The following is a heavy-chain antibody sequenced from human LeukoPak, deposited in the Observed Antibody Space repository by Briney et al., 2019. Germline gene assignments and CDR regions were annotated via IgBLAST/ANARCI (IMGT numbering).Heavy chain of an antibody. CDR3: ARGSYDYRINWFDP. V-gene: IGHV4-61*02. J-gene: IGHJ5*02. Sequence: PSETLSLTCTVSGGSISSGSYYWSWIRQPAGKGLEWIGRIYTSGSTDYNPSLKSRVTISVDTSKNQFSLKLSSVTAADTAVYYCARGSYDYRINWFDPWGQGTLVTVSS. D-gene: IGHD5-12*01. CDR2: IYTSGST. CDR1: GGSISSGSYY.